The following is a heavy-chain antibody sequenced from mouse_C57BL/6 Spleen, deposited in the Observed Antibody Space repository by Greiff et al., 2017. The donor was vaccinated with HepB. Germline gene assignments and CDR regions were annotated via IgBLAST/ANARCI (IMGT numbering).Heavy chain of an antibody. D-gene: IGHD4-1*01. Sequence: EVQRVESGGGLVKPGGSLKLSCAASGFTFSDYGMHWVRQAPEKGLEWVAYISSGSSTIYYADTVKGRFTITRGNAKNTLFLQMTSLRSEDTAMYYCARGTGRGFYAMDYWGQGTSVTVSS. CDR3: ARGTGRGFYAMDY. CDR1: GFTFSDYG. V-gene: IGHV5-17*01. CDR2: ISSGSSTI. J-gene: IGHJ4*01.